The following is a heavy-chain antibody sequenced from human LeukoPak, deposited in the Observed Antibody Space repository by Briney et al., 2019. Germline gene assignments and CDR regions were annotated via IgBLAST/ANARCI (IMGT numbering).Heavy chain of an antibody. V-gene: IGHV3-48*03. CDR3: VRDEIRSGAFDI. CDR2: ISGSGTTI. Sequence: GGSLRLSCAASGFSFSSYEMNWVRQGPGKGLEWVSYISGSGTTICDADSVKGRFTISRDNAKNTLYLHLNSLTAEDTAIYYCVRDEIRSGAFDIWGQGTMVTVSS. CDR1: GFSFSSYE. J-gene: IGHJ3*02. D-gene: IGHD3-10*01.